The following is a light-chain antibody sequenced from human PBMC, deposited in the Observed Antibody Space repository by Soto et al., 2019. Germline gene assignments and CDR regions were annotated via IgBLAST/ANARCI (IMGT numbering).Light chain of an antibody. CDR2: GTS. V-gene: IGKV3-20*01. CDR1: QSVNSNY. CDR3: LQYDESCRI. J-gene: IGKJ1*01. Sequence: EIVLTQSPCTLSLSPGERATLSCRASQSVNSNYLAWYQQKPGQSPRVLMYGTSYRATGIPDRFSGSVSGTDFSYTFSRLGAEDFAVYYCLQYDESCRIFGQGTKVEIK.